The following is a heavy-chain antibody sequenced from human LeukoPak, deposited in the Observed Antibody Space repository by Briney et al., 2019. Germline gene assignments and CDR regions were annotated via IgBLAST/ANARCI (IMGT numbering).Heavy chain of an antibody. J-gene: IGHJ3*02. CDR3: ARTTYYYDRDDI. Sequence: PSETLSLTCTVSGDSISSYYWSWIRQPPGKGLEWIGYIYYSGSTNYNPSLKSRVTISVDTSKNQFSLKLSSVTAADTAVYYCARTTYYYDRDDIWGQGTMVTVSS. CDR1: GDSISSYY. V-gene: IGHV4-59*01. CDR2: IYYSGST. D-gene: IGHD3-22*01.